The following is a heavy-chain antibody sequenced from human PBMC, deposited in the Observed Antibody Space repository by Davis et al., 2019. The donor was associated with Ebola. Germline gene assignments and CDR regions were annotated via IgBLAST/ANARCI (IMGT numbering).Heavy chain of an antibody. CDR1: GYTFTSYG. CDR3: AGDYGSMTTVTTGAFDI. J-gene: IGHJ3*02. V-gene: IGHV1-18*01. Sequence: ASVKVSCKASGYTFTSYGISWVRQAPGQGLEWMGWISAYNGNTNYAQKLQGRVTMTTDTSTSTAYMELRSLRSDDTAVYYCAGDYGSMTTVTTGAFDIWGQGTMVTVSS. CDR2: ISAYNGNT. D-gene: IGHD4-17*01.